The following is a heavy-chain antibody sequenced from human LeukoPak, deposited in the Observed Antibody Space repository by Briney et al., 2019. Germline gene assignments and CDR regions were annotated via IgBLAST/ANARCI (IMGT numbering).Heavy chain of an antibody. CDR3: ARRLYYDILPYSWFDP. D-gene: IGHD3-9*01. J-gene: IGHJ5*02. CDR2: IIPIFCSA. V-gene: IGHV1-69*01. CDR1: VGTFTIYA. Sequence: ASVTVSFKSSVGTFTIYAISWLRQAPGQQLEWMGGIIPIFCSANYAHNFQGGVTITADESTSTAYMELSSLRSEDTGVYYCARRLYYDILPYSWFDPWGQGTLVSVSS.